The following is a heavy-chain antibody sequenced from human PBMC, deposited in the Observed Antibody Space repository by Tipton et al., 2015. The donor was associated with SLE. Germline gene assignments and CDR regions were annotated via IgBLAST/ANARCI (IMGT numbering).Heavy chain of an antibody. D-gene: IGHD3-10*01. CDR3: ARGSSAFEI. Sequence: TLSLTCTVSSDSIRNYWSWIRQPPGKGLEWIGYIYYSGSTNCNPSLESRLTISVDTSKNQFSLKLNSVTAADTAVYYRARGSSAFEIWGQGTLVTVSS. CDR1: SDSIRNY. V-gene: IGHV4-59*01. CDR2: IYYSGST. J-gene: IGHJ3*02.